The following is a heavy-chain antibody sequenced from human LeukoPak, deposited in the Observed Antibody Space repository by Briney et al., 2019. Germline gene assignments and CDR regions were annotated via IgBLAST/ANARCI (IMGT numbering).Heavy chain of an antibody. CDR2: IIPIFGTA. CDR1: GGTFSIYA. V-gene: IGHV1-69*13. J-gene: IGHJ4*02. CDR3: AYYDSSGPDY. Sequence: SVTVSCTASGGTFSIYAISWVRQAPGQGLEWMGGIIPIFGTANYAQKFQGRVTITADESTSTAYMELSSLRSEDTAVYYCAYYDSSGPDYWGQGTLVTVSS. D-gene: IGHD3-22*01.